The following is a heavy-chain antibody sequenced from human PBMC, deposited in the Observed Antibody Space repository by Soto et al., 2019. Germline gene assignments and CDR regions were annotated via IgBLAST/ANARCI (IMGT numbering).Heavy chain of an antibody. D-gene: IGHD1-1*01. CDR3: AAYNWNDNDAFDI. J-gene: IGHJ3*02. Sequence: GGSLRLSCAASGFTFSSYGMHWVRQAPGKGLEWVAVISYDGSNKYYADSVKGRFTISRDNSKNTLYLQMNSLRAEDTAVYYCAAYNWNDNDAFDIWGQGTMVTVSS. CDR2: ISYDGSNK. CDR1: GFTFSSYG. V-gene: IGHV3-30*03.